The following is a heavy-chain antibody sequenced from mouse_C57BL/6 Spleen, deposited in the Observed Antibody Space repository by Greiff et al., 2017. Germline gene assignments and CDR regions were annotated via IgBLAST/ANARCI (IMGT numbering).Heavy chain of an antibody. D-gene: IGHD1-1*01. Sequence: EVKVVESGGGLVKPGGSLKLSCAASGFTFSDYGMHWVRQAPEKGLEWVAYISSGSSTIYYADTVKGRFTISRDNAKNTLFLQMTSLRSEDTAMYYCARTHYYGSSHYFDYWGQGTTLTVSS. CDR2: ISSGSSTI. V-gene: IGHV5-17*01. CDR1: GFTFSDYG. CDR3: ARTHYYGSSHYFDY. J-gene: IGHJ2*01.